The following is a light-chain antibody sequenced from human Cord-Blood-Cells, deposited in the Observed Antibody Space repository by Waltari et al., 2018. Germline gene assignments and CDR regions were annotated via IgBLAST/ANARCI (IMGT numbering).Light chain of an antibody. V-gene: IGLV1-47*01. CDR1: SSNIGSNS. CDR3: AAWDDSLSGVV. J-gene: IGLJ2*01. CDR2: RNN. Sequence: QSVLTQPPSASGTPGQRVTIPCSGSSSNIGSNSVYWYQQLPGTDPKLLIYRNNQRPSGVPDRFSGSKSGTSASLAISGLRSEDEADYYCAAWDDSLSGVVFGGGTKLTVL.